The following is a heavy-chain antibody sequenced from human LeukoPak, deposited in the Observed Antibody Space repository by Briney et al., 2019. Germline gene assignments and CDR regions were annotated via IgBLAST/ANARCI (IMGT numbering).Heavy chain of an antibody. V-gene: IGHV6-1*01. D-gene: IGHD5-18*01. J-gene: IGHJ4*02. CDR3: ARDQGYSYGYDFFEPKYYFDY. Sequence: SQTLSLTCAISGDSLSSNSAAWNWVRQSPSRGLEWLGRTYYRSKLYNDYAVSVKSRITINPDTSKNQFSLQLNSVTPEDTAVYYCARDQGYSYGYDFFEPKYYFDYWGQETLVTVSS. CDR1: GDSLSSNSAA. CDR2: TYYRSKLYN.